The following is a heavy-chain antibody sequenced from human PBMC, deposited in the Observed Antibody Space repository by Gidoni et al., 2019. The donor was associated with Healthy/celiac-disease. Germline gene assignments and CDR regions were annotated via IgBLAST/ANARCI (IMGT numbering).Heavy chain of an antibody. CDR2: IYSRGST. CDR3: AGRDIIHGDHTRIDYYYYYGMDV. Sequence: QLQLQESGPGLVKPSETLSLTCTVSGGSISSSSYYWGWIRQPPGKGLEWIGSIYSRGSTYYNPSLKSRVTISVDTSKNQFSLKLSSVTAADTAVYYCAGRDIIHGDHTRIDYYYYYGMDVWGQGTTVTVSS. D-gene: IGHD4-17*01. CDR1: GGSISSSSYY. V-gene: IGHV4-39*07. J-gene: IGHJ6*02.